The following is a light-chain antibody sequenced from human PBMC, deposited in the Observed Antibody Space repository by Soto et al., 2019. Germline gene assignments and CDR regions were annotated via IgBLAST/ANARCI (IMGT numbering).Light chain of an antibody. CDR2: GAS. CDR1: QSVSID. CDR3: QQYNKWPLT. J-gene: IGKJ1*01. V-gene: IGKV3-15*01. Sequence: EIVMTKSQDTLSVSPGERATLSGLASQSVSIDLAWYQQTPGQAPRLLIYGASTRATGVPPTFSGSASGTEFTLTISSLQSEDFTVYYCQQYNKWPLTFGQGTKVDIK.